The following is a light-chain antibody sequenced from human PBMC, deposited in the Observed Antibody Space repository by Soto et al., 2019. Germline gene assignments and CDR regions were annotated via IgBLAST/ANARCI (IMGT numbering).Light chain of an antibody. CDR1: SSDVGGYNY. CDR3: SSYTTSSTL. J-gene: IGLJ1*01. V-gene: IGLV2-14*01. Sequence: QSVLTQPASVSGSHGQSSTISCTGTSSDVGGYNYVSWYQQHPGKAPKLMVYDVSNRPSGVSNCFSGSKSGNTASLTISGLQAEDEADYYCSSYTTSSTLFGTGTKVTVL. CDR2: DVS.